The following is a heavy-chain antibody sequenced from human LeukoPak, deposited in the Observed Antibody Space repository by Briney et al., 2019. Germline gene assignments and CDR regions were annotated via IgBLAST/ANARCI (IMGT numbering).Heavy chain of an antibody. Sequence: GGSLRLSCAASGFTVSSNYMSWVRQAPGKGLEWVSYISSSSSTIYYADSVKGRFTISRDNAKNSLYLQMNSLRAEDTAVYYCARDSSPDYWGQGTLVTVSS. CDR2: ISSSSSTI. V-gene: IGHV3-48*01. D-gene: IGHD6-13*01. CDR1: GFTVSSNY. CDR3: ARDSSPDY. J-gene: IGHJ4*02.